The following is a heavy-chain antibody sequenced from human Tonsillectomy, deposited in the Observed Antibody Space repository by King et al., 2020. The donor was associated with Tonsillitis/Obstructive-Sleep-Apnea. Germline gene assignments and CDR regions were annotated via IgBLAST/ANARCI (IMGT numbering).Heavy chain of an antibody. V-gene: IGHV4-34*01. CDR3: ARGDLLTGYYASTDFDY. CDR2: INHGGST. Sequence: VQLQQWGAGLLKPSETLSLTCAVYGGSFRGYYWSWIRQPPGKALEWIGEINHGGSTRYNPSLKSRVTISLDSSKNQFSLKLNSMTAADTAVYYWARGDLLTGYYASTDFDYWGQGTLVTVSS. J-gene: IGHJ4*02. D-gene: IGHD3-9*01. CDR1: GGSFRGYY.